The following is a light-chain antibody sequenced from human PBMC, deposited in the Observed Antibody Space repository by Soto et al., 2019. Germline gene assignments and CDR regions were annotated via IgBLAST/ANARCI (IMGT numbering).Light chain of an antibody. J-gene: IGKJ2*01. CDR3: QPRYNWPNT. Sequence: EIVLTQSPATLSLSPGERATLSCRASQSIGTYLAWYQHIPGQAPRLLIYDVSNRATGIPARFSGSGSGTDFTLTISTPGPEDFAVYYCQPRYNWPNTFGQGTKLEIK. V-gene: IGKV3-11*01. CDR1: QSIGTY. CDR2: DVS.